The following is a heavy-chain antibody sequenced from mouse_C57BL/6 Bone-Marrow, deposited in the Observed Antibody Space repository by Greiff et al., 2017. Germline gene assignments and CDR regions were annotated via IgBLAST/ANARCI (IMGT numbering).Heavy chain of an antibody. CDR2: INPNNGGT. CDR1: GYTFTDYN. V-gene: IGHV1-18*01. Sequence: VQLQQSGPELVKPGASVKIPCKASGYTFTDYNMDWVKQSHGKSLEWIGDINPNNGGTIYNQKFKGKATLTVDKSSSTAYMELRSLTSEDTAVYYCARTWCYGSSYGFAYWGQGTLVTVSA. D-gene: IGHD1-1*01. CDR3: ARTWCYGSSYGFAY. J-gene: IGHJ3*01.